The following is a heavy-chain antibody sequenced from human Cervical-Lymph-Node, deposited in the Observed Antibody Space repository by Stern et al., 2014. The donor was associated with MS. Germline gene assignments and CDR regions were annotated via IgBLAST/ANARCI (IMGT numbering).Heavy chain of an antibody. CDR2: INTNTGNP. V-gene: IGHV7-4-1*02. D-gene: IGHD4-17*01. CDR1: GYTFTNYA. Sequence: QMQLVQSGSDLKKPGASVKVSCKASGYTFTNYAMNWVRQAPGQGLEWMAWINTNTGNPTYAPGFTGRFVISLDTSVNTADLQISSLKAEDSAVYYCARARGDDYGDYFDYWGQGTLVTVSS. CDR3: ARARGDDYGDYFDY. J-gene: IGHJ4*02.